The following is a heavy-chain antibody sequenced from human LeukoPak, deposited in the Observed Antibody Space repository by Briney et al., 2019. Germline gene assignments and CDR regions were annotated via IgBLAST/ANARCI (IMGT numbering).Heavy chain of an antibody. CDR3: ARHVAGQEVAAYSDY. V-gene: IGHV4-61*02. J-gene: IGHJ4*02. CDR1: GDSISSNGYY. CDR2: IYSSGST. D-gene: IGHD2-15*01. Sequence: PSETLSLTCTVSGDSISSNGYYWSWLRQPAGEGLEWIGRIYSSGSTNYNPSLKSRVTISVDTSKNQFSLKLSSVTAADTAVYYCARHVAGQEVAAYSDYWGQGTLVTVSS.